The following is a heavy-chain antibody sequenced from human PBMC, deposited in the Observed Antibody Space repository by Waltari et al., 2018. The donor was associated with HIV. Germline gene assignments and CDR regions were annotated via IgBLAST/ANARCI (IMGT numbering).Heavy chain of an antibody. D-gene: IGHD6-13*01. CDR3: ARAAAYMAAAAGYFDY. CDR1: GGSFSGYY. CDR2: INHSGST. J-gene: IGHJ4*02. Sequence: QVQLQQWGAGLLKPSETLSLSCAVYGGSFSGYYWSWIRQPPGKGLEWIGEINHSGSTNYNPSLKSRVTRSVDTAKNHCSLKLSSVTAADTAVYYCARAAAYMAAAAGYFDYWGQGTLVTVSS. V-gene: IGHV4-34*01.